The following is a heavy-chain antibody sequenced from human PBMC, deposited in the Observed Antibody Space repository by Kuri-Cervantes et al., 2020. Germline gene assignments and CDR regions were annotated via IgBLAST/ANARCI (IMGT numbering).Heavy chain of an antibody. CDR2: ISYDGSNK. CDR3: ARDREYYYYGMDV. V-gene: IGHV3-30*03. D-gene: IGHD2/OR15-2a*01. Sequence: GGSLRLSCAASGFTFSSYGMHWVRQAPGKGLEWVAVISYDGSNKYYADSVKGRFTISRDNSKNTLYLQMNSLRAEDTAVYYCARDREYYYYGMDVWGQGTPVTVSS. J-gene: IGHJ6*02. CDR1: GFTFSSYG.